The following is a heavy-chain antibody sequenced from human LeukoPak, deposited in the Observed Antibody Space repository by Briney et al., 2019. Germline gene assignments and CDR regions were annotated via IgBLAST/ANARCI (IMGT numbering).Heavy chain of an antibody. CDR1: GYTFTGYY. J-gene: IGHJ5*02. CDR3: ARDGLVVPAAKGFDP. V-gene: IGHV1-2*02. Sequence: ASVKVSCKASGYTFTGYYMHWVRQAPGQGLEWMGWINPNSGGTNYAQKFQGRVTMTGDTSISTAYMELSRLTSDDTAVYYCARDGLVVPAAKGFDPWGQGTLVTVSS. D-gene: IGHD2-2*01. CDR2: INPNSGGT.